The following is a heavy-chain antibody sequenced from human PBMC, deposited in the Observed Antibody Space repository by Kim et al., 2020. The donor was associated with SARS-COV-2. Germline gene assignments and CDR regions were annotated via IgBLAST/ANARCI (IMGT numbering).Heavy chain of an antibody. CDR3: ARTSGDGGY. J-gene: IGHJ4*01. V-gene: IGHV4-59*13. Sequence: SETLSLTCTVSGGSITNYYWSWIRQPPGKGLEWIGYIHYSGYTSYNSSLKSRVTISVHMSKKQFSLNLRSVVAADTAVYYCARTSGDGGYWGHGILVTVSS. CDR2: IHYSGYT. CDR1: GGSITNYY. D-gene: IGHD2-21*02.